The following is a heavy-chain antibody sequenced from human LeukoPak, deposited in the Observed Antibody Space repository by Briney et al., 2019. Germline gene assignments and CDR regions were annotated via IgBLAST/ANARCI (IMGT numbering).Heavy chain of an antibody. CDR3: AAGTYSYYFEN. V-gene: IGHV5-51*01. D-gene: IGHD3-10*01. CDR2: IYPGDSDT. CDR1: GYTFTAYW. Sequence: GESLQISCNGSGYTFTAYWIGGARQMPGKGLEWMGIIYPGDSDTKYSPSFQGQVTISADKSISTAYLHWSSLKASDTAMYYCAAGTYSYYFENWGQGTLVTVSS. J-gene: IGHJ4*02.